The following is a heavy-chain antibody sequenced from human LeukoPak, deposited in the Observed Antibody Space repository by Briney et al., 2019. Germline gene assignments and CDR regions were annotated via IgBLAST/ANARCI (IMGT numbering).Heavy chain of an antibody. J-gene: IGHJ4*02. CDR1: GFTFSSYA. D-gene: IGHD6-19*01. CDR3: AKETVAAPPIDY. Sequence: GGALRLCCAASGFTFSSYAMSWVRQAPGKRLEWVSAISGSAYSTYYADCVKGRFTISRDNSKNTLYLQMNSLRAEDTAVYYCAKETVAAPPIDYWGQGTLVTVSS. V-gene: IGHV3-23*01. CDR2: ISGSAYST.